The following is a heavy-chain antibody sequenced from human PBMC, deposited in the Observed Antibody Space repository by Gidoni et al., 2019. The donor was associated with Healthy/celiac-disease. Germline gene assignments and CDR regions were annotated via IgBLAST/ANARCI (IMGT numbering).Heavy chain of an antibody. CDR1: GFTFSSYA. D-gene: IGHD3-3*01. CDR2: MSGCGCST. Sequence: EVQLVESGGGLVQPGGSLRLSCAASGFTFSSYAMSWVRQAPGKGLGWVSAMSGCGCSTYYAASVKARFTISRDNSKNTLYLQMNSLRAEDTAVYYCAKGEAFWSARGGGFDYWGQGTLVTVSS. J-gene: IGHJ4*02. V-gene: IGHV3-23*04. CDR3: AKGEAFWSARGGGFDY.